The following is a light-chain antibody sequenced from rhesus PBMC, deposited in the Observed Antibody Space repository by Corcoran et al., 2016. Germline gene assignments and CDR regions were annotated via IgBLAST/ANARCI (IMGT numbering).Light chain of an antibody. CDR1: QSLLHSNGYTY. CDR3: LQDIQLPPT. CDR2: LGS. V-gene: IGKV2-78*01. Sequence: DIVMTQTPLSLPVSPGEPASISCRSSQSLLHSNGYTYLFWYLQKPGQSPQLRIYLGSNRASGVPDRVSGCGEGTDFTLKISRVEAEDVGIYYCLQDIQLPPTFGGGTKVEIK. J-gene: IGKJ4*01.